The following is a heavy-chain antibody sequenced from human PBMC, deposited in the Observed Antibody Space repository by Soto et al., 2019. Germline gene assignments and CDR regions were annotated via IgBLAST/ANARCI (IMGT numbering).Heavy chain of an antibody. D-gene: IGHD3-3*01. Sequence: GGSLRLSCAASGFTFDDYAMHWVRQAPGKGLEWVSGISWNSGSIGYADSVKGRFTISRDNAKNSLYLQMNSLRAEDTALYYCAKDHTRPALRFLEWTPRGYMDVWGKGTTVTVSS. CDR1: GFTFDDYA. V-gene: IGHV3-9*01. CDR3: AKDHTRPALRFLEWTPRGYMDV. CDR2: ISWNSGSI. J-gene: IGHJ6*03.